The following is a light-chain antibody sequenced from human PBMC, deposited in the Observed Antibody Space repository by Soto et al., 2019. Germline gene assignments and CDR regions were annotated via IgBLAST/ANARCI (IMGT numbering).Light chain of an antibody. CDR1: QSVSSN. CDR2: GAS. V-gene: IGKV3-15*01. Sequence: EIVMTQSPATLSVSPGERATLSCRASQSVSSNFAWYQQKPGQAPRLLIYGASTRATGIPARFSGSGSGTEFTLTISSLQSEDFAGYYCQQYNNWPPATFGGGTKVEIK. J-gene: IGKJ4*01. CDR3: QQYNNWPPAT.